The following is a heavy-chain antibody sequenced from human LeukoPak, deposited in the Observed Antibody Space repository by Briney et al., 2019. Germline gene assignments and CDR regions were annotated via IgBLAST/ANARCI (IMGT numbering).Heavy chain of an antibody. Sequence: SETLSLTCTVSGGPISSYYWSWIRQPPGKGLEWIGRIYTSGSTNYNPSLKSRVTMSVDTSKNQFSLKLSSVTAADTAVYYCARNFMVRGVIITPGAFDIWGQGTMVTVSS. CDR1: GGPISSYY. CDR2: IYTSGST. CDR3: ARNFMVRGVIITPGAFDI. J-gene: IGHJ3*02. D-gene: IGHD3-10*01. V-gene: IGHV4-4*07.